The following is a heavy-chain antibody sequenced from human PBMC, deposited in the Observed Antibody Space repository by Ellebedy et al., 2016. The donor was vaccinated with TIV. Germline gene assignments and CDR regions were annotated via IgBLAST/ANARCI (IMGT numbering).Heavy chain of an antibody. D-gene: IGHD4-23*01. Sequence: ADSVKGRFTISRDNSKDTLYLQMNSLRAEDTAIYYCARDPVVVGPASDVWGQGTMVTVSS. CDR3: ARDPVVVGPASDV. V-gene: IGHV3-23*01. J-gene: IGHJ3*01.